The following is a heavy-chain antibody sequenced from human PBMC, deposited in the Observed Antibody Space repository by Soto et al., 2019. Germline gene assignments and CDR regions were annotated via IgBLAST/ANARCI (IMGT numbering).Heavy chain of an antibody. Sequence: EVQLVQSGGGLVQPGGSLRLSCAASGFPFSTYWMHWVRQAPGKGLVWVSSISSDGSSTNYADFVKGRFTISRDNAKNTLYLQMTSLRAEATAVYYCARHMTGTTGIFEYWGPGTPVTVPS. V-gene: IGHV3-74*01. D-gene: IGHD1-20*01. J-gene: IGHJ4*02. CDR1: GFPFSTYW. CDR2: ISSDGSST. CDR3: ARHMTGTTGIFEY.